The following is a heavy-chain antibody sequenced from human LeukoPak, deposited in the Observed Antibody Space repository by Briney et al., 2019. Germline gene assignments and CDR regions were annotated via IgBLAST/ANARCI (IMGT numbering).Heavy chain of an antibody. Sequence: ASVKVSCKASGYTFTSYDINWVRQATGQGLEWMGWMNPNSGNTGYAQKFQGRVTMTRNTSISTAYMELSSLRSEDTAVYYCARAQRTLLPRYCSNTSCQRPWYYFDYWGQGTLVTVSS. V-gene: IGHV1-8*01. J-gene: IGHJ4*02. CDR3: ARAQRTLLPRYCSNTSCQRPWYYFDY. CDR2: MNPNSGNT. D-gene: IGHD2-2*01. CDR1: GYTFTSYD.